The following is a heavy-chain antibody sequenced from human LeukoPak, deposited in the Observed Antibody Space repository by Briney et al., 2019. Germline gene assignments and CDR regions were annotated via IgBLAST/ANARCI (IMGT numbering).Heavy chain of an antibody. CDR2: ISSNGGST. CDR3: VKTSITVTTGFIAFDI. J-gene: IGHJ3*02. D-gene: IGHD4-17*01. V-gene: IGHV3-64D*09. CDR1: GFTFSSYA. Sequence: GGSLRLSCSASGFTFSSYAMHWVRQAPGKGLEYVSAISSNGGSTYYADSVKGRFTISRDNSKNTLYLQMSSLRAEDTAVYYCVKTSITVTTGFIAFDIWGQGTMVTVSS.